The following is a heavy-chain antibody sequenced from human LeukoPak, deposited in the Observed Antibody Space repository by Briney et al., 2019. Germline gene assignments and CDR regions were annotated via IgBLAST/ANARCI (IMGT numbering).Heavy chain of an antibody. CDR2: ISSSGSTI. Sequence: GGSLRLSCAAPGFTFSDYYMSWIRQAPGKGLERVSYISSSGSTIYYADAVKGRFTISRDNAKNSLYLQMNSLRAEDTAVYYCARDASSGSTHFDYWGQGTLVTVSS. CDR1: GFTFSDYY. CDR3: ARDASSGSTHFDY. V-gene: IGHV3-11*01. D-gene: IGHD6-19*01. J-gene: IGHJ4*02.